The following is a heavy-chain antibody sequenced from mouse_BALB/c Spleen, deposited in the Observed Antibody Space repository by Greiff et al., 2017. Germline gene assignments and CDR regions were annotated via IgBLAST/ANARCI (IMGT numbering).Heavy chain of an antibody. Sequence: VQLKESGPGLVKPSQSLSLTCTVTGYSITSDYAWYWIRQFPGNKLEWVGYRSYSGSTSYNPTLKRRISITRDTSTNHFFLQLNSVTTEDTATYYCAKGTAGRDYWGQGTSVTVSS. CDR2: RSYSGST. J-gene: IGHJ4*01. CDR1: GYSITSDYA. D-gene: IGHD1-2*01. V-gene: IGHV3-2*02. CDR3: AKGTAGRDY.